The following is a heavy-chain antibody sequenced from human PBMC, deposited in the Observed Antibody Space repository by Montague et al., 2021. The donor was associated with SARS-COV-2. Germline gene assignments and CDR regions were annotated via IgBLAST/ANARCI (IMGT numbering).Heavy chain of an antibody. J-gene: IGHJ4*02. V-gene: IGHV3-74*01. CDR1: GFTVSRYW. CDR2: INEDGSRI. Sequence: SLRLSCAASGFTVSRYWMHWVRQVPGKGLVWVARINEDGSRIDHADSVKGRFAISKDYGKNTLYLQMNSLRAEDTAVYYCSKDTFDPEDFWGQGTLVTVSS. CDR3: SKDTFDPEDF. D-gene: IGHD3-9*01.